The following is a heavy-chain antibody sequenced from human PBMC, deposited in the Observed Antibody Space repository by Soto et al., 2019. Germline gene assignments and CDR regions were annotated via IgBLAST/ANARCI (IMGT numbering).Heavy chain of an antibody. CDR3: ARDRAAGNSYYYYYGMDV. CDR1: GGSISGYY. V-gene: IGHV4-4*07. Sequence: PSETLSLTCTVSGGSISGYYWSWVRQPAGKGLEWVGRIYSDGTTNYSPPLKSRVTISRDNSKNTLYLQMNSLRAEDTAVYYCARDRAAGNSYYYYYGMDVWGQGTTVTVSS. D-gene: IGHD6-13*01. CDR2: IYSDGTT. J-gene: IGHJ6*02.